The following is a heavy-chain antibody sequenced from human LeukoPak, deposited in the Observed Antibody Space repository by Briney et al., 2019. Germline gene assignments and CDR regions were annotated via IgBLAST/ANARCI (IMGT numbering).Heavy chain of an antibody. D-gene: IGHD3-10*01. Sequence: GASVKVSCKASGGTFSSYAISWVRQAPGQGLEWMGGIIPIFGTANYAQKFQGRVTITADESTSTAYMELSSLRSEDTAVYYCARELGDGSGSYYPWGQGTLVTVSS. CDR1: GGTFSSYA. CDR3: ARELGDGSGSYYP. CDR2: IIPIFGTA. J-gene: IGHJ5*02. V-gene: IGHV1-69*13.